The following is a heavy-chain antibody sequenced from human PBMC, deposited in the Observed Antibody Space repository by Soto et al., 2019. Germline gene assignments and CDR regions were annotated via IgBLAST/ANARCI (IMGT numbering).Heavy chain of an antibody. D-gene: IGHD3-10*01. Sequence: KTSETLSLTCAVYGGSFSGYYWSWIRQPPGKGLEWIGEINHSGSTNYNPSLKSRVTISVDTSKNQFSLKLSSVTAADTAVYYCARLSGPGNWFDPWGQGTLVTVSS. V-gene: IGHV4-34*01. J-gene: IGHJ5*02. CDR1: GGSFSGYY. CDR3: ARLSGPGNWFDP. CDR2: INHSGST.